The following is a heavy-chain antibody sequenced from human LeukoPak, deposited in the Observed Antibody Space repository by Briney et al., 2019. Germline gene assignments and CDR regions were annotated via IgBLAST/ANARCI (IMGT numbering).Heavy chain of an antibody. V-gene: IGHV4-39*07. CDR3: ARDGLVANRHAFDI. Sequence: SETLSLTCTVSGGSISSSSYYWGWIRQPPGKGLEWIGSIYYSGSTYYNPSLKSRVTISVDTSKNQFSLKLSSVTAADTAVYYCARDGLVANRHAFDIWGQGTMVTVSS. CDR1: GGSISSSSYY. J-gene: IGHJ3*02. CDR2: IYYSGST. D-gene: IGHD2-15*01.